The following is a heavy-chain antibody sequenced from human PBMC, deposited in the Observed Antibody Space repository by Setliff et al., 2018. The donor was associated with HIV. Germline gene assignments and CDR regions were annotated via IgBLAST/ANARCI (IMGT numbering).Heavy chain of an antibody. J-gene: IGHJ4*02. CDR2: IRSKANRYTT. CDR1: GFTFSVSA. V-gene: IGHV3-73*01. CDR3: TTAPDYGADGGH. Sequence: GGSLRLSCRASGFTFSVSAIHWVRQVPGVGLEWVGRIRSKANRYTTTYAASVKGRFTVSRDDSENMAYLQMNSLKSEDTAVYYCTTAPDYGADGGHWGQGTLVTVSS. D-gene: IGHD4-17*01.